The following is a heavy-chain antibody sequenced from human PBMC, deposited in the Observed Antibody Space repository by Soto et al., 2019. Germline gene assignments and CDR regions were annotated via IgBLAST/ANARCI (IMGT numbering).Heavy chain of an antibody. CDR1: GFIFISFW. J-gene: IGHJ6*02. CDR3: AREGSLGLDV. D-gene: IGHD3-10*01. Sequence: EVRLEEAGGGFVQPGGSLRVSCSGSGFIFISFWMHWVRQGPGKGLEWVSRINGDGASLAYAESVKGRFSISRDNVKNTLHLQMNSLGVDDTAVYFCAREGSLGLDVWGRGTTVTVSS. V-gene: IGHV3-74*03. CDR2: INGDGASL.